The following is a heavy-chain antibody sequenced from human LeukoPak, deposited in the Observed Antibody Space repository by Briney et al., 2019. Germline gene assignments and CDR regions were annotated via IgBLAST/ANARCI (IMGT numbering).Heavy chain of an antibody. V-gene: IGHV3-23*01. D-gene: IGHD1-26*01. CDR3: AKHPGDFTGIVNYYYMDL. J-gene: IGHJ6*03. CDR2: ISASGGTT. Sequence: PGGSLRLSCAASGFTFSSCAMSWVRQAPGKGLEWVSGISASGGTTYYADSVKGRFTISRDNSKDTLFLQMTSLRAEDTAVYYCAKHPGDFTGIVNYYYMDLWGKGTTVTVSS. CDR1: GFTFSSCA.